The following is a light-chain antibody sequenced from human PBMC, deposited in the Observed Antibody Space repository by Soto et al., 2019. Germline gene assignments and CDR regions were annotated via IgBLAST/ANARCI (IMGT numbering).Light chain of an antibody. CDR1: SSDVGGYNY. CDR2: DVN. V-gene: IGLV2-11*01. Sequence: QSALTQPRSVSGSPGQSVTLSCTGTSSDVGGYNYVSWYQHHPGKAPKIIIVDVNKRPSGVPDRFSGSKSGNTAALTISGLQTEDEADYYCCSYAGSYTLVFGGGTKLTVL. J-gene: IGLJ2*01. CDR3: CSYAGSYTLV.